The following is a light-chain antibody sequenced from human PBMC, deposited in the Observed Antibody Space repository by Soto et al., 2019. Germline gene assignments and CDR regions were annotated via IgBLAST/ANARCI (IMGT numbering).Light chain of an antibody. CDR3: SSYAGSNGYV. J-gene: IGLJ1*01. V-gene: IGLV2-8*01. Sequence: QSALTQPPSASGAPGQSGSISCTGTSSDVGGYNYVSWYLQYPGKAPKLMISEVSKRPSGVPDRFSGSKSGNTASLTVSGLQAEDEADYYCSSYAGSNGYVFGTGTKVTVL. CDR2: EVS. CDR1: SSDVGGYNY.